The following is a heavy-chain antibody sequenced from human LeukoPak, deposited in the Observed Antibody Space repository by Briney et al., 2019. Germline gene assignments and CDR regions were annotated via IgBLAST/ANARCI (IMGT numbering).Heavy chain of an antibody. CDR1: GNSISSGDNY. Sequence: SQTLSLTCTVSGNSISSGDNYWGWIRQPAGKGLEWIGRIYTSGSTYYNPSLKSRVTISVDTSKNQFSLKLSSVTAADTAVYYCARQYCSGGSCYHFDYWGQGTLVTVSS. J-gene: IGHJ4*02. CDR2: IYTSGST. CDR3: ARQYCSGGSCYHFDY. D-gene: IGHD2-15*01. V-gene: IGHV4-61*02.